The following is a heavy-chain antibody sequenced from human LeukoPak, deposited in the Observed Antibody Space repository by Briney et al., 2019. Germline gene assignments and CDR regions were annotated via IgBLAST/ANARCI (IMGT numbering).Heavy chain of an antibody. V-gene: IGHV4-39*01. CDR1: GGSISSSSYY. J-gene: IGHJ4*02. CDR2: IYYSGST. D-gene: IGHD1-1*01. Sequence: PSETLSLTCTVSGGSISSSSYYWGWIRQPPGKGLEWIGSIYYSGSTYYNPSLKSRVTISVDTSKNQFSLKLSSVTAADTAVYYCARQGTWKYYFDYWGQGTLVIVSS. CDR3: ARQGTWKYYFDY.